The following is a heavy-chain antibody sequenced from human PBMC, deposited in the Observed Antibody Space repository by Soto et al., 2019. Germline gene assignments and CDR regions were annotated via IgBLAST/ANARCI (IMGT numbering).Heavy chain of an antibody. CDR3: ARVGTIQNYSYYYMDV. J-gene: IGHJ6*03. CDR2: IYYSGRT. Sequence: SGTVSLTCTVSGGSISSYYWIWIRQPPGKGLEWIGNIYYSGRTNYNPSLKSRVTISVDTSKNQLSLKLNSVTAADTAVYYCARVGTIQNYSYYYMDVWGKGTTVTVSS. V-gene: IGHV4-59*08. D-gene: IGHD1-1*01. CDR1: GGSISSYY.